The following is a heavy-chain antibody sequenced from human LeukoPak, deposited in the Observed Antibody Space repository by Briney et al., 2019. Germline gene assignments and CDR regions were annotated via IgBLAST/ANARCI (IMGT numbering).Heavy chain of an antibody. Sequence: ASVTVSCKASVYTFTTYGITWVRQAPGQGLEWMGWISGYNGNTIYAQKLQGRVTMTTDTSTSTAYMELSRLRSDDTAVYYCARVVDTMIVVENYYFDYWGQGTLVTVSS. CDR1: VYTFTTYG. D-gene: IGHD3-22*01. CDR3: ARVVDTMIVVENYYFDY. J-gene: IGHJ4*02. V-gene: IGHV1-18*01. CDR2: ISGYNGNT.